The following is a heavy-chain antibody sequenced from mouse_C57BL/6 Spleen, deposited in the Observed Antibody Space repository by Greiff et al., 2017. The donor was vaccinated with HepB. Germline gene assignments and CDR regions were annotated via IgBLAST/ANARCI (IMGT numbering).Heavy chain of an antibody. D-gene: IGHD2-4*01. V-gene: IGHV1-52*01. CDR2: IDPSDSET. Sequence: VQLQQSGAELVRPGSSVKLSCKASGYTFTSYWMHWVKQRPIQGLEWIGNIDPSDSETHYNQKFKDKATLTVDKSSSTAYMQLSSLTSEDSAVYYWARSGGLRRGDWYFDVWGTGTTVTVSS. CDR3: ARSGGLRRGDWYFDV. J-gene: IGHJ1*03. CDR1: GYTFTSYW.